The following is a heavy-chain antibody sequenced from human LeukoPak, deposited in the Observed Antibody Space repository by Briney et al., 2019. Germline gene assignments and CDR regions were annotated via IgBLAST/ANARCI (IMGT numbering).Heavy chain of an antibody. J-gene: IGHJ4*02. CDR3: ARTYSSSWYAFDY. D-gene: IGHD6-13*01. CDR1: GFTVSSNY. CDR2: IYSGGST. V-gene: IGHV3-53*01. Sequence: GGSLRLSCAASGFTVSSNYMSWVRQAPGKGLEWVPVIYSGGSTYYADSVKGRFTISRDNSKNTLYLQMNSLRAEDTAVYYCARTYSSSWYAFDYWGQGTLVTVSS.